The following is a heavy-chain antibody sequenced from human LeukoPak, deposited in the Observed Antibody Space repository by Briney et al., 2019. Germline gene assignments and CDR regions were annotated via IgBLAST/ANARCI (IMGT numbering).Heavy chain of an antibody. Sequence: SETLSLTCTVSGGSISSSSYYWGWIRQPPGKGLEWIGSIYYSGSTYYNPSLKSRVTISVDTSKNQFSLKLSSVTAADTAVYYCARQRGEFWSANGPYYYMDVWGKGTTVTVSS. CDR1: GGSISSSSYY. CDR2: IYYSGST. CDR3: ARQRGEFWSANGPYYYMDV. V-gene: IGHV4-39*01. D-gene: IGHD3-3*01. J-gene: IGHJ6*03.